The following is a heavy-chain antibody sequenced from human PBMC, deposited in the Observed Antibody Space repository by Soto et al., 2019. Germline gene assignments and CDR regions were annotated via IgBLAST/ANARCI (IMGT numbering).Heavy chain of an antibody. CDR3: ARGWGYDSTDYYYAY. Sequence: QVQLVQSGAEVRKPGSSVKVSCKASGGTFSRHAISWVGQAPGQGLEWMGGIIPIFGTANHAQKFQGRVTIIADESTSTVYMELSSLRSEDTAIYYCARGWGYDSTDYYYAYWGQGTLVIVSS. D-gene: IGHD3-22*01. J-gene: IGHJ4*02. CDR2: IIPIFGTA. V-gene: IGHV1-69*01. CDR1: GGTFSRHA.